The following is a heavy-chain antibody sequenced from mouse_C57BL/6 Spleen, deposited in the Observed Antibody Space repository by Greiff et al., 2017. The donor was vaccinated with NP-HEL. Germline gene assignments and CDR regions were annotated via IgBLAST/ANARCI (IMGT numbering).Heavy chain of an antibody. Sequence: EVQLQQSGAELVRPGASVKLSCTASGFNIKDYYMHWVKQRPEQGLEWIGRIDPEDGDTEYAPKFQGKATKTADTSSNTAYLQLSSLTSEDTAVYYCTTEGNPYAVDYWGQGTSGTVSS. D-gene: IGHD2-1*01. CDR2: IDPEDGDT. J-gene: IGHJ4*01. CDR1: GFNIKDYY. CDR3: TTEGNPYAVDY. V-gene: IGHV14-1*01.